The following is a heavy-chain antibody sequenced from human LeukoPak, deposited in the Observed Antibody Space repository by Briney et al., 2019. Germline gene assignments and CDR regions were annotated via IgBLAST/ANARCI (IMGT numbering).Heavy chain of an antibody. CDR2: IYYSGST. Sequence: SETLSLTCTVSGGSISSSSYYWGWIRQPPGKGLEWIGSIYYSGSTYYNPSLKSRVTISVDTSKNQFSLKLSSVTAADTAVYYCAKDERDGYNYLFDYWGQGTLVTVSS. V-gene: IGHV4-39*02. J-gene: IGHJ4*02. CDR1: GGSISSSSYY. D-gene: IGHD5-24*01. CDR3: AKDERDGYNYLFDY.